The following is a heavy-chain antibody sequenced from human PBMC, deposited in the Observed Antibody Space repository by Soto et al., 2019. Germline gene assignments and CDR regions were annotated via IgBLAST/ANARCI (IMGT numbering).Heavy chain of an antibody. D-gene: IGHD6-13*01. V-gene: IGHV3-9*01. Sequence: EVQLVESGGGLVQPGRSLRLSCAASGFTFDDYAMHWVRQVPGKGLEWVSGINWNSGSIGYGDSVKGRFAISRDNAKNSLHLQMNSLSAEDTAFYYCVKDDSIIGYRGHFRQWGQCTVVTVSS. J-gene: IGHJ1*01. CDR2: INWNSGSI. CDR1: GFTFDDYA. CDR3: VKDDSIIGYRGHFRQ.